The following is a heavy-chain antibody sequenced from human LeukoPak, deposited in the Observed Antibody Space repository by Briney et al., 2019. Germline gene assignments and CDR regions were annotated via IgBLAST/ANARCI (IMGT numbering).Heavy chain of an antibody. CDR3: ARHQGYFDP. D-gene: IGHD3-22*01. CDR2: IYPGDSNT. CDR1: HYSFSNYW. J-gene: IGHJ5*02. V-gene: IGHV5-51*01. Sequence: GESPKISCKGSHYSFSNYWIDWVRQMPGKGLEWLGMIYPGDSNTRYSPSFQGHVTISADKSISTAYLQWSSLRASDTAIYYCARHQGYFDPWGQGTLVTVSS.